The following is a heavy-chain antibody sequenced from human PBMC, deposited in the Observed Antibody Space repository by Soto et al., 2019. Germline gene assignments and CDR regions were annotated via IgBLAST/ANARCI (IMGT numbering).Heavy chain of an antibody. CDR1: GFMFSSYA. J-gene: IGHJ4*02. D-gene: IGHD2-15*01. CDR2: KTYDGSNK. Sequence: QVQLVESGGGVVQPGRSLRLSCAASGFMFSSYAMHWVRQAPGKGLEWVAVKTYDGSNKYYADSVKGRFTISRDNSKNPLYLQMKSLSAEDTAVYYCARAGGVVVDYWGQGTLVTVSS. V-gene: IGHV3-30-3*01. CDR3: ARAGGVVVDY.